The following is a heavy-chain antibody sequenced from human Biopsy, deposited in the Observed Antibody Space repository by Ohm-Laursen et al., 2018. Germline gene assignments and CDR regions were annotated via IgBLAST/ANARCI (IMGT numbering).Heavy chain of an antibody. V-gene: IGHV3-7*01. CDR2: IKQDGREK. Sequence: SLRLSCTASGFTFTSYWMSWVRQVPGKGLEWVANIKQDGREKYYVDSVKGRFTISRDNAKNSLYLQMSSLRAEDTAIYYCARDIVTGVDYLDDWGQGTLVTVSS. D-gene: IGHD7-27*01. CDR3: ARDIVTGVDYLDD. CDR1: GFTFTSYW. J-gene: IGHJ4*02.